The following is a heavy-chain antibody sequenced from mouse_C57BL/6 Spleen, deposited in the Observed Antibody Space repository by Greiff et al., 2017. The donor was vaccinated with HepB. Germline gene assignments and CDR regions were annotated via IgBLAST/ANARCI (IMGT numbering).Heavy chain of an antibody. Sequence: VQLQQSGAELVRPGTSVKVSCKASGYAFTNYLIEWVKQRPGQGLEWIGVFNPGSGGTNYNEKFKGKATLTADKSSSTAYMQLSSLTSEDSAVYFCAREVYYGSSPYAMDYWGQGTSVTVSS. CDR1: GYAFTNYL. CDR2: FNPGSGGT. D-gene: IGHD1-1*01. CDR3: AREVYYGSSPYAMDY. J-gene: IGHJ4*01. V-gene: IGHV1-54*01.